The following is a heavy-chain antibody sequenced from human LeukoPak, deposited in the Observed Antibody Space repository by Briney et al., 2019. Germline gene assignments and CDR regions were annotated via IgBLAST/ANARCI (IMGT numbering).Heavy chain of an antibody. V-gene: IGHV1-18*01. Sequence: GASVKVSCKASGYTFTSYGISWVRQAPGQGLEWMGWISAYNGNTNYAQKLQGRVTMTRDTSTSTVYMELSSLTSEDTGVYYCTRETSSRYFDFWGQGTLVTVSS. CDR3: TRETSSRYFDF. CDR1: GYTFTSYG. J-gene: IGHJ4*02. CDR2: ISAYNGNT.